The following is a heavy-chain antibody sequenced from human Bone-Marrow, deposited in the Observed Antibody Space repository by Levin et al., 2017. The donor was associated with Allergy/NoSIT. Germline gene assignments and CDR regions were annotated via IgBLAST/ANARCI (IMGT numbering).Heavy chain of an antibody. J-gene: IGHJ3*02. CDR2: IYYSGST. CDR1: GGSISSYY. Sequence: SETLSLTCTVSGGSISSYYWSWIRQPPGKGLEWIGYIYYSGSTNYNPSLKSRVTISVDTSKNQFSLKLSSVTAADTAVYYCARSYSYGSRARAFDIWGQGTMVTVSS. V-gene: IGHV4-59*01. CDR3: ARSYSYGSRARAFDI. D-gene: IGHD5-18*01.